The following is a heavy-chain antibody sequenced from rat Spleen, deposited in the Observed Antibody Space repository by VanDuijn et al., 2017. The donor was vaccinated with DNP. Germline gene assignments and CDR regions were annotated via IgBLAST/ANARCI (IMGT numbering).Heavy chain of an antibody. V-gene: IGHV5-25*01. CDR3: ATGSSYGFAN. CDR2: IGPSGGDI. J-gene: IGHJ3*01. Sequence: EVQLVESGGGLVQPGRSLKLSCAVSRITFSDHNMAWVRQAPKKGLEWVAAIGPSGGDIYYRDSVKGRFTMSSDDARSTLYLQMDSLRSEDTATYYCATGSSYGFANWGQGTLVTVSS. D-gene: IGHD1-2*01. CDR1: RITFSDHN.